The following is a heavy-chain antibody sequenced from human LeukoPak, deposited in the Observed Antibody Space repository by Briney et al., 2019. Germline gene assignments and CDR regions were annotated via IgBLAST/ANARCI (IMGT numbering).Heavy chain of an antibody. V-gene: IGHV3-48*03. CDR2: ISSSGSTI. J-gene: IGHJ3*02. CDR3: AREMAGEGYDAFDI. D-gene: IGHD5-24*01. Sequence: PGGSLRVSCAASGFTFSSYEMNWVRQAPGKGLEWVSYISSSGSTIYYADSVKGRFTISRDNAKNSLYLQMNSLRAEDTAVYYCAREMAGEGYDAFDIWGQGTMVTVSS. CDR1: GFTFSSYE.